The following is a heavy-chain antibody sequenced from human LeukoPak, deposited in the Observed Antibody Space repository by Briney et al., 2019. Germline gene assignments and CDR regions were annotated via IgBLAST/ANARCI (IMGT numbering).Heavy chain of an antibody. CDR1: GFTFSSYA. CDR2: ISGSGGST. CDR3: AKAKRLVYFDY. J-gene: IGHJ4*02. Sequence: GSLRLSCAASGFTFSSYAMSWARQAPGKGLEWVSVISGSGGSTYYADSVKGRFTISRDNSKNTLYLQMNSLRAEDTAVYYCAKAKRLVYFDYWGQGTLVTVSS. V-gene: IGHV3-23*01.